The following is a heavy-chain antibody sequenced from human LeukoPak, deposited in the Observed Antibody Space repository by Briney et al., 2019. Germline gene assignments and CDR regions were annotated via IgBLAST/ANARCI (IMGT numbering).Heavy chain of an antibody. CDR2: ISYDGSNK. J-gene: IGHJ4*02. CDR1: GFTFTSYS. Sequence: GGSLRLSCAASGFTFTSYSMNWVRQAPGKGLEWVAVISYDGSNKYYADSVKGRFTISRDNSKNTLYLQMNSLRAEDTAVYYCARDRTDTAMAYYFDYWGQGTLVTVSS. D-gene: IGHD5-18*01. V-gene: IGHV3-30*03. CDR3: ARDRTDTAMAYYFDY.